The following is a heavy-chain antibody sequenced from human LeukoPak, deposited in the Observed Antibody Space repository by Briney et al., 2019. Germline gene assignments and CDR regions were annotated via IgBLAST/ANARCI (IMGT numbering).Heavy chain of an antibody. V-gene: IGHV3-23*01. CDR1: GFTFSNAW. Sequence: GGSLRLSCAASGFTFSNAWMSWVRQAPGKGLEWASAISGSGGSTYYADSVKGRFTISRDNSKNTLYLQMNSLRAEDTAVYYCAKDRHPSRYYFDYWGQGTLVTVSS. CDR3: AKDRHPSRYYFDY. CDR2: ISGSGGST. D-gene: IGHD6-6*01. J-gene: IGHJ4*02.